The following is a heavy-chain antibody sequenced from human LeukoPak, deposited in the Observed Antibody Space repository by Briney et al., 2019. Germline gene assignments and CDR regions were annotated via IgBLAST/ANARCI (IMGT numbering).Heavy chain of an antibody. CDR1: GFTFSAYW. D-gene: IGHD6-25*01. Sequence: PGGSLRLSCAASGFTFSAYWMHWVRQAPGKGLMWVSRIHKDGHNTWYADSVKGRFTISRDNAKNTVYLQLNSLGVEDTAVYYCARESEAAGTYYLDHWGQGNLVTVSS. CDR3: ARESEAAGTYYLDH. J-gene: IGHJ4*02. V-gene: IGHV3-74*01. CDR2: IHKDGHNT.